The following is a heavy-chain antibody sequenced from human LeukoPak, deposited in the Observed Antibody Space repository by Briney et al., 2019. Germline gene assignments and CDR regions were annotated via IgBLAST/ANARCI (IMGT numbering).Heavy chain of an antibody. CDR3: AKDGDCSSTSCYPGYFDY. V-gene: IGHV3-30*02. D-gene: IGHD2-2*01. Sequence: GGSLRLSCAASGFTFSSYGMHWVRQAQGKGLEWVAFIRYVGSNKYYADSVKGRFTISRDNSKNTLYLQMNSLRAEDTAVYYCAKDGDCSSTSCYPGYFDYWGQGTLVTASS. J-gene: IGHJ4*02. CDR1: GFTFSSYG. CDR2: IRYVGSNK.